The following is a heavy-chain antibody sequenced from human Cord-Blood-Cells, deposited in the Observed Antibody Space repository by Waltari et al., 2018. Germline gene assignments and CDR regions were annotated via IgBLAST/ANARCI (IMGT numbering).Heavy chain of an antibody. Sequence: EVQLVESGGGLVQPGGSLRLSCAASGFTFSSYWKSWVRQAPGEGLEWVAKIEQDGSEKYYVDSVKGRFTISIDNAKNSLYPQMNSLRAEDTAVYYCARLRKGYFDLWGRGTLVTVSS. J-gene: IGHJ2*01. D-gene: IGHD3-16*01. V-gene: IGHV3-7*01. CDR3: ARLRKGYFDL. CDR2: IEQDGSEK. CDR1: GFTFSSYW.